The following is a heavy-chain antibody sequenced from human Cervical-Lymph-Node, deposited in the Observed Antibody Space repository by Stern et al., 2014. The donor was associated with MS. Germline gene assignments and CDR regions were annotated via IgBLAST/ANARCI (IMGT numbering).Heavy chain of an antibody. J-gene: IGHJ4*02. V-gene: IGHV3-30-3*01. CDR2: VSNEGSKQ. CDR3: GRDTCRVGGCYFRY. Sequence: QVQLVQSGGGVVQPGRSLRLSCAASGFIFSNYAMHWVRQAPGQGLEWVAFVSNEGSKQFYADPVKGRLPLSRDPANNPLYLQMNSLIPEDTAVYYWGRDTCRVGGCYFRYWGQGILITVSS. CDR1: GFIFSNYA. D-gene: IGHD2-21*01.